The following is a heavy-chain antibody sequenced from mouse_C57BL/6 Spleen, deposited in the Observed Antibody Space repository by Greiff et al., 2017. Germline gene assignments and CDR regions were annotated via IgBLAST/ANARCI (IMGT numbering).Heavy chain of an antibody. CDR2: ISYSGST. V-gene: IGHV3-1*01. CDR3: AKGGYDYPFDY. D-gene: IGHD2-4*01. Sequence: EVQLQESGPGMVKPSQSLSLTCTVTGYSITSGYDWHWIRHFPGNKLEWMGYISYSGSTNYNPSLKSRISITHDTSKNHFFLKLNSVTTEDTATYYCAKGGYDYPFDYWGQGTTLTVSS. J-gene: IGHJ2*01. CDR1: GYSITSGYD.